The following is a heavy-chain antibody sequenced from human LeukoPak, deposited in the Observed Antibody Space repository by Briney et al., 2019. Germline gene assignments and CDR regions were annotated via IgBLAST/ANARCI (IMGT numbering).Heavy chain of an antibody. CDR3: AKPSYYDFWSASLGRFDP. J-gene: IGHJ5*02. Sequence: PGGSLRLSCAASGFTFSSYAMSWVRQAPGKGLEWVSAISGSGGSTYYADSVKGRFTISRDNSKNTLYLQMNSLRAEDTAVYYCAKPSYYDFWSASLGRFDPWGQGTLVTVSS. CDR2: ISGSGGST. V-gene: IGHV3-23*01. D-gene: IGHD3-3*01. CDR1: GFTFSSYA.